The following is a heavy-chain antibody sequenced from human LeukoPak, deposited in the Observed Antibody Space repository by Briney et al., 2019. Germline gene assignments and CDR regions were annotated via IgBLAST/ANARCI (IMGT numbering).Heavy chain of an antibody. CDR2: ISWNSGSI. CDR1: GFTFDDYA. Sequence: GGSLRLSCAASGFTFDDYAMHWVRQAPGKGLEWVSGISWNSGSIGYADSVKGRFTISRDNAKNSLYLQMNSLRAEDTALYYCAKVTGIAAAGPFDYWGQGTMATVSS. J-gene: IGHJ4*02. V-gene: IGHV3-9*01. D-gene: IGHD6-13*01. CDR3: AKVTGIAAAGPFDY.